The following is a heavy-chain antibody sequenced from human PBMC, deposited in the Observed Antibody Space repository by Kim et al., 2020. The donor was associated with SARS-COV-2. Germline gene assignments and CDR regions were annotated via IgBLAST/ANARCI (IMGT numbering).Heavy chain of an antibody. CDR2: ISYDGSNK. Sequence: GGSLRLSCAASGFTFSSYGMHWVRQAPGKGLEWVAVISYDGSNKYYADSVKGRFTISRDNSKNTLYLQMNSLRAEDTAVYYCAKGGYCGGDCYIYPPVYYYYGMDVWGQGTTVTVSS. V-gene: IGHV3-30*18. CDR3: AKGGYCGGDCYIYPPVYYYYGMDV. D-gene: IGHD2-21*02. J-gene: IGHJ6*02. CDR1: GFTFSSYG.